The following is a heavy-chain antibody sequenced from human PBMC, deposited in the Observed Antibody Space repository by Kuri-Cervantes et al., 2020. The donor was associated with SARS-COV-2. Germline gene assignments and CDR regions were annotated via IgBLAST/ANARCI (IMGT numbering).Heavy chain of an antibody. CDR2: ISSSSSYI. CDR1: GFTFSSYS. V-gene: IGHV3-21*04. Sequence: GESLKISCAASGFTFSSYSMNWVRQAPGKGLEWVSSISSSSSYIYYADSVKDRFTISRDNAKNSLYLQMNSLRAEDTAVYYCAKSSSGSYVHFQHWGQGTRVTVSS. J-gene: IGHJ1*01. D-gene: IGHD1-26*01. CDR3: AKSSSGSYVHFQH.